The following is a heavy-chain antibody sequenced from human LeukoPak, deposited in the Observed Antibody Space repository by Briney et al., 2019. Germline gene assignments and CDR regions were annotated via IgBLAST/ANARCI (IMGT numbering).Heavy chain of an antibody. Sequence: GGSLRLSCAASVFTFSSYSMNWVRQAPGKGLEWVSSISSGNSYIYYAESVKGRFTISRDNAKNSLYLQMNSLRAEDTAVYYCARDGLLAARPIDYWGQGTLVTVSS. CDR2: ISSGNSYI. V-gene: IGHV3-21*01. J-gene: IGHJ4*02. CDR1: VFTFSSYS. CDR3: ARDGLLAARPIDY. D-gene: IGHD6-6*01.